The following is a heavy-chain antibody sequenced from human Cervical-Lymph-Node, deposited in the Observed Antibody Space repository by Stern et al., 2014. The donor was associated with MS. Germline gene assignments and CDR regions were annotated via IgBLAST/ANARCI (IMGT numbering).Heavy chain of an antibody. J-gene: IGHJ5*02. CDR1: GGSIISGDFY. V-gene: IGHV4-31*03. D-gene: IGHD4/OR15-4a*01. CDR2: IYYSVIS. CDR3: ARRAGGSDNYFDP. Sequence: QVQLQDSGPGLVKPSQTLSLTCTVSGGSIISGDFYWSWIRQLPGKGLEWIGYIYYSVISYYNPFLNSRGTISVDTANNQFSLKLSSVTAADTAVYYCARRAGGSDNYFDPWGQGTLVTVSS.